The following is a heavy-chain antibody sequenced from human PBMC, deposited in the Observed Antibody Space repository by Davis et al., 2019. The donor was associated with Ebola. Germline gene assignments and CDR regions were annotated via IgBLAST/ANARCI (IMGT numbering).Heavy chain of an antibody. CDR1: GVSITSYY. CDR3: ARDSRWLVPGTYYYYGMDV. J-gene: IGHJ6*02. V-gene: IGHV4-59*01. CDR2: SHYSGST. D-gene: IGHD6-19*01. Sequence: SETLSLTCTVSGVSITSYYWSWVRQPPGKGLEWIGYSHYSGSTNYNPSLKSRVTISTDTSRSQFSLTLSSVTAADAAVYYCARDSRWLVPGTYYYYGMDVWGQGTTVTVSS.